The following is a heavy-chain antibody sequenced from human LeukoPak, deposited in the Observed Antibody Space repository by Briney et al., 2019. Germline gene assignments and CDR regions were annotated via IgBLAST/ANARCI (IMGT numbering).Heavy chain of an antibody. V-gene: IGHV4-59*01. J-gene: IGHJ4*02. Sequence: SETLSLTCSVSGGSIITYYWSWIRQPPGKGLWWIGYNYNRGPTNYNPSLKSRVTISVDRSKNQFSLSPTSVTAADTAVYYCARERASAGPHFEHWGRGILVTVSS. CDR2: NYNRGPT. CDR3: ARERASAGPHFEH. D-gene: IGHD6-13*01. CDR1: GGSIITYY.